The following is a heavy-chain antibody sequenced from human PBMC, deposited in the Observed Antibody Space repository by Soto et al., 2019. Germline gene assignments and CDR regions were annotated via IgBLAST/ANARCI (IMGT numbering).Heavy chain of an antibody. D-gene: IGHD1-1*01. J-gene: IGHJ4*02. Sequence: QVHLVQSGAEVKKPGASVKVSCKASGYTFTSYGITWVRQAPGQGLEWMGWISAHNGNTDYAPKLQGRVIVTRDTSTSTAYMELRSLISDATAVYYCARGRYGDYWGQGALVTVSS. CDR2: ISAHNGNT. V-gene: IGHV1-18*01. CDR3: ARGRYGDY. CDR1: GYTFTSYG.